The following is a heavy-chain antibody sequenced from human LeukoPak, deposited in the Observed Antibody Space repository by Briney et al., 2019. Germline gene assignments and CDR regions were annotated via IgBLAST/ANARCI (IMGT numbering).Heavy chain of an antibody. J-gene: IGHJ4*02. CDR1: GFTFPSYW. D-gene: IGHD2-15*01. Sequence: QAGGSLRLSCAASGFTFPSYWMSWVRQAPGTGLEWVANIKQDGSERYYVDSVKGRFTISRDNAKNSLYLQMNSLRAVDTAVYYCARGPSGGNGFSYWGLGTLVTVSS. V-gene: IGHV3-7*04. CDR3: ARGPSGGNGFSY. CDR2: IKQDGSER.